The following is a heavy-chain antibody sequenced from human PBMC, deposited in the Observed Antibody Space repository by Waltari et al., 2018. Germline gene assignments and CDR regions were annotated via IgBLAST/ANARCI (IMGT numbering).Heavy chain of an antibody. CDR1: GGSFSGYY. J-gene: IGHJ4*02. Sequence: QVQLPQWGAGLLKPSETLSLTCAVYGGSFSGYYWSWIRQPPGKGLEWIGEINHSGSTNYNPSLKSRVTISVDTSKNQFSLKLSSVTAADTAVYYCARSRGTYYYYYWGQGTLVTVSS. D-gene: IGHD3-10*01. CDR2: INHSGST. V-gene: IGHV4-34*01. CDR3: ARSRGTYYYYY.